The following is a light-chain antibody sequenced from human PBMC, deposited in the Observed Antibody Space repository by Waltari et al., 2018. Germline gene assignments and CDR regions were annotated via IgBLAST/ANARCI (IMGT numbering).Light chain of an antibody. CDR2: EVS. CDR1: SSDFRNYNL. Sequence: QSALTQPASVSGSPGQSITISCTGISSDFRNYNLVSWYQQHPGKAPKLIIYEVSTRPPGVPDRFSGSKSGTTASLTVSGLQAEDEADYFCTSHAGTNSVFGGGTKLTVL. J-gene: IGLJ3*02. CDR3: TSHAGTNSV. V-gene: IGLV2-14*02.